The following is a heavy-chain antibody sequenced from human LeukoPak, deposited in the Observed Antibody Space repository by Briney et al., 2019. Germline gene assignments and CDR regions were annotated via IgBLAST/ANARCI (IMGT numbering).Heavy chain of an antibody. Sequence: GGSLRLSCAASGFTFSSYSMNWVRQAPGKGLEWVSYISRSSTTIYSADSVKGRFTISRDNAKNSLYLQMNSLRAEDTAVYYCARVSSWYYYMDVWGKGTTVTVSS. V-gene: IGHV3-48*04. CDR1: GFTFSSYS. CDR3: ARVSSWYYYMDV. J-gene: IGHJ6*03. CDR2: ISRSSTTI. D-gene: IGHD1-14*01.